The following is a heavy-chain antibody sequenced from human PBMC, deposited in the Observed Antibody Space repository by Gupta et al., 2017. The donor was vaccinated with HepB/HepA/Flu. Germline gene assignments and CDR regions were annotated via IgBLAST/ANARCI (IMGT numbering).Heavy chain of an antibody. CDR1: GGSISSSSYY. CDR2: IYYSGST. D-gene: IGHD2-8*01. CDR3: WIVLMEYYYYYGMDV. V-gene: IGHV4-39*01. J-gene: IGHJ6*02. Sequence: QLQLQESGPGLVKPSETLSLTCTVSGGSISSSSYYWGWIRQPPGKGLEWIGSIYYSGSTYYNPSLKSRVTISVDTSKNQFSLKLSSVTAADTAVYYCWIVLMEYYYYYGMDVWGQGTTVTVSS.